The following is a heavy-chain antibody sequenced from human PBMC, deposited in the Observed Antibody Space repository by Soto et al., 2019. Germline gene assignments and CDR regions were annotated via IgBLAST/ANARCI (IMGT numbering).Heavy chain of an antibody. J-gene: IGHJ5*02. D-gene: IGHD3-10*01. CDR2: IIPMYGPA. CDR1: GGTFSSYA. CDR3: ARVTSMVRGVIDNWFDP. V-gene: IGHV1-69*01. Sequence: QVPLVQSGAEVKKPGSSVTVSCKAYGGTFSSYAIHWVRQAPGQGLEWMGGIIPMYGPAKYAQRFQGRVTITADESTTTVYMELTSLTSQDTAVYYWARVTSMVRGVIDNWFDPWGHGTLVTVSS.